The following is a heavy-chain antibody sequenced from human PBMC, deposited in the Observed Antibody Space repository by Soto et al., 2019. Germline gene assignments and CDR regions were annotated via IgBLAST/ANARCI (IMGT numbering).Heavy chain of an antibody. CDR2: ISAYNGNT. D-gene: IGHD4-17*01. J-gene: IGHJ4*02. Sequence: QVQLVQSGAEVKKPGASVKVSCKASGYTFTSYGISWVRQAPGQGLEWMGWISAYNGNTNYAQKLQGRVTMTTDTATSTAYMELRSLRSDDTAVYYCARDPDYGDYPYYFDYWGQGTLVTVSS. CDR1: GYTFTSYG. V-gene: IGHV1-18*01. CDR3: ARDPDYGDYPYYFDY.